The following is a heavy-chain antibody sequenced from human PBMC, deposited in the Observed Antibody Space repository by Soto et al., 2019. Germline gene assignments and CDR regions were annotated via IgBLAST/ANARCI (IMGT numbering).Heavy chain of an antibody. Sequence: QVQLVQSGDEVRKPGSSVTVSCKASGGTFSNYAISWVREAPGQGLEWMGGIIPIVGTGSYAQKFQGRVTITADEPTTTAYMELSSLRFEDTAVYYCARVVILVPTASTHYYYHMDVWGPGTTVTVSS. CDR3: ARVVILVPTASTHYYYHMDV. J-gene: IGHJ6*02. V-gene: IGHV1-69*01. D-gene: IGHD2-2*01. CDR2: IIPIVGTG. CDR1: GGTFSNYA.